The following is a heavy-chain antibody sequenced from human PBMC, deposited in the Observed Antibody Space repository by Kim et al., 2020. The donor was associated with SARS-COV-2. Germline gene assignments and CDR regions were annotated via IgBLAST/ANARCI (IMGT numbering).Heavy chain of an antibody. CDR3: ARKAMATKTFDY. J-gene: IGHJ4*02. D-gene: IGHD5-12*01. CDR1: GFTFSSYW. CDR2: INSDGSST. Sequence: GGSLRLSCAASGFTFSSYWMHWVRQAPGKGLVWVSRINSDGSSTSYADSVKGRFTISRDNAKNTLYLQMNSLRAEDTAVYYCARKAMATKTFDYWGQGTLVTVSS. V-gene: IGHV3-74*01.